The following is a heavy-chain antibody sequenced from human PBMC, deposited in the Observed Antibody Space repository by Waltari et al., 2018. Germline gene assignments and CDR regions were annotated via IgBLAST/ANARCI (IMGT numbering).Heavy chain of an antibody. CDR3: ARVAARHIWSLDY. Sequence: QVQLVQSGAEVKKPGASVKVSCKASGYTFTGYYMHWVRQAPGQGLEWMGRSNPNRGGTNYAQKVQGRVTMTRDTSISTAYMELSRLRSDDTAVYYCARVAARHIWSLDYWGQGTLVTVSS. CDR1: GYTFTGYY. V-gene: IGHV1-2*06. J-gene: IGHJ4*02. CDR2: SNPNRGGT. D-gene: IGHD6-6*01.